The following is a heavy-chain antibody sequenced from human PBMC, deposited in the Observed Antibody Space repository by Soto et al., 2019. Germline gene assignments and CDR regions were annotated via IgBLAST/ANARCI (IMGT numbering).Heavy chain of an antibody. Sequence: GGSLRLSCAASGFTFSSCAMGWVRQAPGKGQEWVSDIIDSGVSTYYADSVKGRFTISRDNSKSTLYLQMNSLRAEDTAVYYCGKGRSYYYYYGVDVWGQGTTVTVSS. CDR2: IIDSGVST. J-gene: IGHJ6*02. CDR1: GFTFSSCA. CDR3: GKGRSYYYYYGVDV. D-gene: IGHD1-26*01. V-gene: IGHV3-23*01.